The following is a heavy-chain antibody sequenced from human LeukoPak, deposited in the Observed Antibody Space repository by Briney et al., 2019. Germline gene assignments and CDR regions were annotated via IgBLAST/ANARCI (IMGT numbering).Heavy chain of an antibody. CDR2: TYYSGST. CDR1: GGSISSYY. CDR3: ARCSAYSSSWYGGERYNWFDP. D-gene: IGHD6-13*01. V-gene: IGHV4-59*08. J-gene: IGHJ5*02. Sequence: SETLSLTCTVSGGSISSYYWSWIRQPPGKGLEWIGYTYYSGSTNYNPSLKSRVTISVDTSKNQFSLKLSSVTAADTAVYYCARCSAYSSSWYGGERYNWFDPWGQGTLVTVSS.